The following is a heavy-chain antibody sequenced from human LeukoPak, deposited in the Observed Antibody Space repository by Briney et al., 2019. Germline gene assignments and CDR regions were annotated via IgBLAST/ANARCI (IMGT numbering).Heavy chain of an antibody. D-gene: IGHD2-8*02. V-gene: IGHV3-30*04. CDR2: TSYDGSIN. CDR3: ATYRQVLLPFES. J-gene: IGHJ4*02. CDR1: GFTFDSYA. Sequence: GGSLRLSCAASGFTFDSYAMHWVRQAPGKGLEWVAVTSYDGSINYYADSVRGRFTISRDNSKSTLSLQMNSLRAEDTAIYYCATYRQVLLPFESWGQGTLVTVSS.